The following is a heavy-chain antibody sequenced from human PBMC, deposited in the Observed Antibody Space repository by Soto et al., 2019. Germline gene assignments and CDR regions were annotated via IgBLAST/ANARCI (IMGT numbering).Heavy chain of an antibody. Sequence: GASVKVSCKASGYTFTSYAMHWVRQAPGQRLEWMGWINAGNGNTKYSQKFQGRVTITRDTSASTAYMELSSLRSEDTAVYYCARYSSSPLYYYYGMDVWGQGTTVTVSS. CDR1: GYTFTSYA. J-gene: IGHJ6*02. D-gene: IGHD6-13*01. CDR3: ARYSSSPLYYYYGMDV. V-gene: IGHV1-3*01. CDR2: INAGNGNT.